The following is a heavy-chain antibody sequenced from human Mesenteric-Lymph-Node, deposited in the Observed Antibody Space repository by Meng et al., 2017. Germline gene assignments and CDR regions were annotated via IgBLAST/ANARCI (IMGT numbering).Heavy chain of an antibody. D-gene: IGHD5-18*01. Sequence: QVDLVGAGGGVVQPGRSLRLSCAASGFTFSSSAMHWGRQDPGKGLEWVAVISYDGSNKYYADSVKGRFTISRDNSKTTLYLQMNSLRAEDTAVYYCARNRGGYSYGYGYWGQGTLVTVSS. V-gene: IGHV3-30*01. CDR1: GFTFSSSA. CDR3: ARNRGGYSYGYGY. CDR2: ISYDGSNK. J-gene: IGHJ4*02.